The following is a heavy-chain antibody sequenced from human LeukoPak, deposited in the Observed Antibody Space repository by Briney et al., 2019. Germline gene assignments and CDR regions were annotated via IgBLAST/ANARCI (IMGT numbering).Heavy chain of an antibody. D-gene: IGHD5-12*01. CDR1: GFTFDNYA. CDR3: ATNGGGNSGYGNFDY. Sequence: GGSLRLSCAASGFTFDNYAMHWVRQVPGKGLEWVSSINWNSGNIGYADSVRGRFTISRDNANNSLYLQMNSLRGEDTALYYCATNGGGNSGYGNFDYWGQGILVTVSS. CDR2: INWNSGNI. J-gene: IGHJ4*02. V-gene: IGHV3-9*01.